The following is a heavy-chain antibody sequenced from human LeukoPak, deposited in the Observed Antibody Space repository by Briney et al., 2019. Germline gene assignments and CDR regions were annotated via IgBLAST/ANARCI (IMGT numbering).Heavy chain of an antibody. V-gene: IGHV3-48*04. Sequence: AGGSLRLSCAASGFTFSSYSMNWVRQTPGKGLEWVSYISSSGITIYYADSVKGRFTISRDNAQNSLYLQMNSLRAEDTAVYYCARGPENYYDSSGQPVAIDYWGQGTLVTVSS. CDR1: GFTFSSYS. J-gene: IGHJ4*02. CDR3: ARGPENYYDSSGQPVAIDY. D-gene: IGHD3-22*01. CDR2: ISSSGITI.